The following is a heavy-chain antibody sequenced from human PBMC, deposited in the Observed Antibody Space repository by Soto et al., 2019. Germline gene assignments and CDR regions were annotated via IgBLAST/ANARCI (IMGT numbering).Heavy chain of an antibody. V-gene: IGHV3-7*04. Sequence: EVQLVESGGGLVQPGGSLRLSCAASGFTFSSYWMSWVRQAPGKGLEWVANLKQEGSEKYYVDYVKGRFTISRDNAKNSRYRQMNSLRAEDTAVYYCARGSMGYCSGGSCYSGRYYFDYWGQGTLVTVSS. D-gene: IGHD2-15*01. J-gene: IGHJ4*02. CDR3: ARGSMGYCSGGSCYSGRYYFDY. CDR1: GFTFSSYW. CDR2: LKQEGSEK.